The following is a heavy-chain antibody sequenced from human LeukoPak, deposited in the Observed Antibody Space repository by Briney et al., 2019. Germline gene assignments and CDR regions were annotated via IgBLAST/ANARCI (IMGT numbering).Heavy chain of an antibody. V-gene: IGHV3-7*01. CDR3: ARGLGRGTADY. CDR1: GFIFSSSW. D-gene: IGHD3-10*01. J-gene: IGHJ4*02. Sequence: GGSLRLSGAASGFIFSSSWMIWVRQAPGKGLEWVANIDQPGSQHYSVESVRGRFTISRDNAKNSLFLQLNSLRVEDTAVYYCARGLGRGTADYWGQGTLVTVSS. CDR2: IDQPGSQH.